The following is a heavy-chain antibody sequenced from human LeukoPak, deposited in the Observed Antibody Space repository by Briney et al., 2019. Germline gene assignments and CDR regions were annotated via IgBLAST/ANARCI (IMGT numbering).Heavy chain of an antibody. D-gene: IGHD3-22*01. CDR1: GFTFSSYS. CDR2: ISSSSSII. CDR3: ARSGRSGYYEGVDY. J-gene: IGHJ4*02. Sequence: GGSLRLSCPVSGFTFSSYSMNWVRQAPGKGLEWVSYISSSSSIIYYAGSVKGRFTISRDNAKNSLYLQMNSLRAEDTAVYYCARSGRSGYYEGVDYWGQGTLVTVSS. V-gene: IGHV3-48*01.